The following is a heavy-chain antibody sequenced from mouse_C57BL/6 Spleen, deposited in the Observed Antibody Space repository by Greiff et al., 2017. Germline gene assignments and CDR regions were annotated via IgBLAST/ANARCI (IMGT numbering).Heavy chain of an antibody. V-gene: IGHV1-69*01. CDR3: ARGYYGSSSAWFAY. CDR2: IDPSDSYT. Sequence: QVQLQQPGAELVMPGASVKLSCKASGYTFTSYWMHWVKQRPGQGLEWIGEIDPSDSYTNYNQQFKGKSTLTVDKSSSTAYMQLSSRTSEYSAVYYCARGYYGSSSAWFAYWGQGTLVTVSA. D-gene: IGHD1-1*01. J-gene: IGHJ3*01. CDR1: GYTFTSYW.